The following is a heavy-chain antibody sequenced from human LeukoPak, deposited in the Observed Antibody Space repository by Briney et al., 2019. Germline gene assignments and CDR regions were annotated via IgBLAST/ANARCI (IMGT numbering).Heavy chain of an antibody. J-gene: IGHJ4*02. V-gene: IGHV4-39*07. CDR2: IYYSGST. CDR3: ARETGIAARPFDY. CDR1: GGSVSSSSYY. Sequence: PSETLSLTCTVSGGSVSSSSYYWGWIRQPPGKGLEWIGSIYYSGSTYYNPSLKSRVTISVDTSKNQFSLKLSSVTAADTAVYYCARETGIAARPFDYWGQGTLVTVSS. D-gene: IGHD6-6*01.